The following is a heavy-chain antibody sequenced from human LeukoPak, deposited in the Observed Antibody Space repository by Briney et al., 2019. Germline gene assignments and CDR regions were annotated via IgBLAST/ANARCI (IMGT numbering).Heavy chain of an antibody. V-gene: IGHV3-23*01. CDR3: AKTPEVTSYYYDSSGYYYDY. CDR1: GFTFSSYA. J-gene: IGHJ4*02. Sequence: GGSLRLSCAASGFTFSSYAMSWVRQAPGKGLEGVSAISGNGGSTYYADSVKGRFTIPRDNSKNTLYLQMNSLRAEDTAVYYCAKTPEVTSYYYDSSGYYYDYWGQGTLVTVSS. CDR2: ISGNGGST. D-gene: IGHD3-22*01.